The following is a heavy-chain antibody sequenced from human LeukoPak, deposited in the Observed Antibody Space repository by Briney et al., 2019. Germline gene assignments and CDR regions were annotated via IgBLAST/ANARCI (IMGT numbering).Heavy chain of an antibody. Sequence: GGSLRLSCAASGFTFSSYGMHWVRQAPGKGLEWVAVIWYDGSNKYYADSVKGRFTISRDNSKNTLYLQMNSLRAEDTAVYYCARDHDSGTYYIPYFDFWGQGTLVTVSS. V-gene: IGHV3-33*01. CDR2: IWYDGSNK. D-gene: IGHD3-10*01. CDR3: ARDHDSGTYYIPYFDF. CDR1: GFTFSSYG. J-gene: IGHJ4*02.